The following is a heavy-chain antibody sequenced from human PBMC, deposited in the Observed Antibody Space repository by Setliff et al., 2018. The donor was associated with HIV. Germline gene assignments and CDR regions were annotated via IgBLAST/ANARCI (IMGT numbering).Heavy chain of an antibody. Sequence: PSETLSLTCTVSGGSISSHYWSWIRQPPGKGLEWIGYIYYSGSTNYNPSLKSRVTISVDTSKNQFSLKLSSVIAADTAVYYCARHAAGPDGPFDYWGQGTLVTVSS. CDR3: ARHAAGPDGPFDY. V-gene: IGHV4-59*08. J-gene: IGHJ4*02. CDR2: IYYSGST. CDR1: GGSISSHY.